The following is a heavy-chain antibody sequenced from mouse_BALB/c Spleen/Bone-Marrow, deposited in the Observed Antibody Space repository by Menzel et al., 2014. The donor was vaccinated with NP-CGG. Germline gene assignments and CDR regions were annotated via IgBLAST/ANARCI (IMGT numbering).Heavy chain of an antibody. J-gene: IGHJ4*01. CDR3: ARGDYRYDETMDY. V-gene: IGHV1S137*01. CDR2: ISTFSGNT. Sequence: VMLVESGPELVRPGVSVKISCKGSGYTFTDYAMHWVKRSHAKSLEWIGLISTFSGNTNYNQKFKGKATMTVGKSSSTAYMELARLTSEDSAIYYCARGDYRYDETMDYWGQGTSVTVSS. CDR1: GYTFTDYA. D-gene: IGHD2-14*01.